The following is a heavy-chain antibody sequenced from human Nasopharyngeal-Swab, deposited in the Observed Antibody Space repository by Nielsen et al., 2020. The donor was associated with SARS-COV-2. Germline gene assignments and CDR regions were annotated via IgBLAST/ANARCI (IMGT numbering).Heavy chain of an antibody. CDR1: GFTFSFFV. CDR3: AKDRLLLTLNAFDI. V-gene: IGHV3-30*18. J-gene: IGHJ3*02. CDR2: ISYDGSDK. D-gene: IGHD3-16*01. Sequence: SLKISCAASGFTFSFFVMHWVRQAPGKGLEWVSTISYDGSDKRYVDSVKGRFTVSRDNSKNTLYVQMDSLRAEDTAVYYCAKDRLLLTLNAFDIWGQGTMVTVSS.